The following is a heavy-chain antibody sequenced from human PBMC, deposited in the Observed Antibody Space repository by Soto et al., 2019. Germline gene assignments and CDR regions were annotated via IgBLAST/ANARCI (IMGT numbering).Heavy chain of an antibody. CDR3: ANDWASQQYNWFDP. CDR2: VTGSGGSS. D-gene: IGHD3-16*01. CDR1: GFTFSNYA. Sequence: QLLDSGGDLVQPGGSLRLSCVASGFTFSNYAMSWVRQPPGKGPEWVSTVTGSGGSSWYADSVKGRFTISRDNFKNTLYLQMNSLRAEDTAVYYCANDWASQQYNWFDPWGQGTLVTVSS. V-gene: IGHV3-23*01. J-gene: IGHJ5*02.